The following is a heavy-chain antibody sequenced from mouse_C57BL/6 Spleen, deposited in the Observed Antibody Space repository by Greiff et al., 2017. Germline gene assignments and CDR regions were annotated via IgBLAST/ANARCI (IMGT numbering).Heavy chain of an antibody. CDR2: INPGSGGT. D-gene: IGHD2-4*01. CDR3: AREGLRRDFDY. V-gene: IGHV1-54*01. CDR1: GYAFTNYL. J-gene: IGHJ2*01. Sequence: QVQLQQSGAELVRPGTSVKVSCKASGYAFTNYLIEWVKQRPGQGLEWIGVINPGSGGTNYNEKFKGKATLTADKSSSTAYMQLSSLTSEDSAVYFCAREGLRRDFDYWGQGTTRTVSS.